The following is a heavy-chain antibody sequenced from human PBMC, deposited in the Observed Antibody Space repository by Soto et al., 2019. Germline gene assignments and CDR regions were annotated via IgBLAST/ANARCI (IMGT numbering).Heavy chain of an antibody. CDR1: GLTFSGHW. D-gene: IGHD2-21*02. CDR2: IKPDGSET. J-gene: IGHJ4*02. V-gene: IGHV3-7*03. CDR3: TSRPSGMTYPAAFDF. Sequence: GSLGPSCAAAGLTFSGHWMTWVPQTPGEEGRWWSAIKPDGSETFYVDSVKGRFTISRDNARNSLFLQMDSLRAEDTAVYYCTSRPSGMTYPAAFDFWGQGTLVTVSS.